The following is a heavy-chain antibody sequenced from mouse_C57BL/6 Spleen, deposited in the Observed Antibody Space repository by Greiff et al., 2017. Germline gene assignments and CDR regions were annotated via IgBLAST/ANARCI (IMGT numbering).Heavy chain of an antibody. Sequence: EVQGVESGGGLVQPGGSLSLSCAASGFTFTDYYMSWVRQPPGKALEWLGFIRNKANGYTTEYSASVKGRFTISRDNSQSILYLQMNALRAEDSATYYCARWNGNLSSAMDYWGQGTSVTVSS. CDR3: ARWNGNLSSAMDY. V-gene: IGHV7-3*01. CDR1: GFTFTDYY. D-gene: IGHD2-1*01. J-gene: IGHJ4*01. CDR2: IRNKANGYTT.